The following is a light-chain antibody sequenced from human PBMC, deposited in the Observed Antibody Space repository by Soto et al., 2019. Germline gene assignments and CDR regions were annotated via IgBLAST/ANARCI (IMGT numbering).Light chain of an antibody. CDR1: QSISSN. J-gene: IGKJ2*03. CDR2: RTS. Sequence: EIVMTQSPATLSVSPGERATLSCRASQSISSNLAWYQQRPGQAPRLLMFRTSSRATGFPARFSGSGSGTDFTFTINSLQPEDIATYYCQHYHNLPYSLGQGTKVVI. CDR3: QHYHNLPYS. V-gene: IGKV3-15*01.